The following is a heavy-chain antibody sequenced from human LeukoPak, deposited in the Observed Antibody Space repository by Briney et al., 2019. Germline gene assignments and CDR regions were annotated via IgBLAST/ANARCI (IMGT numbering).Heavy chain of an antibody. D-gene: IGHD3-10*01. Sequence: PGRSLRLSCAASGFTFDDYAMHWVRQAPGKGLEWVSGISWNSGSIGYADSVKGRFTISRDNAKNSLYLQMNSLRAEDMALYYCAKSTSGSYYSPLEYWGQGTLVTVSS. V-gene: IGHV3-9*03. J-gene: IGHJ4*02. CDR2: ISWNSGSI. CDR3: AKSTSGSYYSPLEY. CDR1: GFTFDDYA.